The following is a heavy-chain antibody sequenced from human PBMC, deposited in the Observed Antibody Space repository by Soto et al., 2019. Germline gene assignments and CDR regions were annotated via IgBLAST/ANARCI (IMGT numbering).Heavy chain of an antibody. V-gene: IGHV2-5*01. CDR3: AHRLSTEPPPSWYFDL. CDR2: IYWNDDR. Sequence: QITLKESGPTLVKPTQTLTLTCTFSGLSLSTSGVGVGWIRQPPGKALEWLALIYWNDDRRYSPSLKSRLTITKDTYKNQVVLSMTNIDPVDTATYYCAHRLSTEPPPSWYFDLWGRGTLVTVSS. D-gene: IGHD3-16*02. CDR1: GLSLSTSGVG. J-gene: IGHJ2*01.